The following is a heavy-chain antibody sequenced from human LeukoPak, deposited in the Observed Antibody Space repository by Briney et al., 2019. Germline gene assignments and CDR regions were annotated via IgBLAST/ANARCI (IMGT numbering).Heavy chain of an antibody. CDR1: GFTFSSYA. D-gene: IGHD2-8*02. V-gene: IGHV3-23*01. CDR3: AKGSLVSSPGGMSYYFDY. Sequence: GGSLRLSCAASGFTFSSYAMSWVRQAPGKGLEWVSAISGSGGSTYYADSVKGRFTISRDNSKNTLYLQMNSLRAEDTAVYYCAKGSLVSSPGGMSYYFDYWGQGTLVTVSS. J-gene: IGHJ4*02. CDR2: ISGSGGST.